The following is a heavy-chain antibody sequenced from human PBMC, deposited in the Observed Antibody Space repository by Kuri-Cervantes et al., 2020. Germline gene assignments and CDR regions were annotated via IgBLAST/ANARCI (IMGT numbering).Heavy chain of an antibody. J-gene: IGHJ4*02. D-gene: IGHD4-23*01. V-gene: IGHV3-23*01. Sequence: GESLKISCTASGFTFSSYAMSWVRQAPGKGLEWVSAISGSGGSTYYADSVKGRFTISRDNSKNTLYLQMNSLRDEDTAVYYCARAGYGGNYFDYWGQGTLVTVSS. CDR1: GFTFSSYA. CDR2: ISGSGGST. CDR3: ARAGYGGNYFDY.